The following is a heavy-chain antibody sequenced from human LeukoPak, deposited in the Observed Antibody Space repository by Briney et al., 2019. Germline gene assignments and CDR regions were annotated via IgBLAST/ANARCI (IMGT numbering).Heavy chain of an antibody. CDR3: TTSVLRFLEWLYRY. CDR1: GFTFISYS. D-gene: IGHD3-3*01. J-gene: IGHJ4*02. Sequence: GGSLRLSCAASGFTFISYSMNWVRQAPGKGLEWVSYISSSSSTIYYADSVKGRFTISRDNAKNSLYLQMNSLRDEDTAVYYCTTSVLRFLEWLYRYWGQGTLVTVSS. CDR2: ISSSSSTI. V-gene: IGHV3-48*02.